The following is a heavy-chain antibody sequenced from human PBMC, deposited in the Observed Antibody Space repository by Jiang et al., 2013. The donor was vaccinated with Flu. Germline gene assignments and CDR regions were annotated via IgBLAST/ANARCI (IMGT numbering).Heavy chain of an antibody. D-gene: IGHD2-21*01. CDR2: VDPEDGET. V-gene: IGHV1-69-2*01. CDR3: ATWGYFRQAKPVAHVGIDY. Sequence: GAEVKKPGATVKISCKVSGYTFTDYYMHWVQQAPGKGLEWMGLVDPEDGETIYAEKFQGRVTITADTSTDTAYMELSSLRSEDTAVYYCATWGYFRQAKPVAHVGIDYWGQGTLVTVSS. J-gene: IGHJ4*02. CDR1: GYTFTDYY.